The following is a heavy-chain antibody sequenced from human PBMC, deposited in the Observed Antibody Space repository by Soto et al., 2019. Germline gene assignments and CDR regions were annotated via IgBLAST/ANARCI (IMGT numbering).Heavy chain of an antibody. V-gene: IGHV1-18*01. CDR2: ISSYNGHT. CDR3: ARRLCGDCGGGGY. J-gene: IGHJ4*02. Sequence: QVQLVQSGAEVKKPGASVRVSCKASGYSFNSYGISWVRQAPGQGLEWMGWISSYNGHTNYAQKFQGRVTMTTDPSTSTAYMELRSLRSDDTGVYYLARRLCGDCGGGGYWGQGTLVTVSS. D-gene: IGHD2-21*01. CDR1: GYSFNSYG.